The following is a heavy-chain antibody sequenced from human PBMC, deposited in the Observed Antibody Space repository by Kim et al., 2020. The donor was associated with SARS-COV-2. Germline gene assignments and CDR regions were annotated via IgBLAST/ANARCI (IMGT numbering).Heavy chain of an antibody. CDR3: ARVPRLHWKIGY. V-gene: IGHV3-48*03. CDR1: GFTFSSYE. D-gene: IGHD1-1*01. CDR2: ISSSGSTTI. Sequence: GGSLRLSCAASGFTFSSYEMNWVRQAPGKGLEWVAYISSSGSTTIYNADFVKRRFTISRDNAKDSQYLQMNSLRGDDTGVHYCARVPRLHWKIGYCGQG. J-gene: IGHJ4*02.